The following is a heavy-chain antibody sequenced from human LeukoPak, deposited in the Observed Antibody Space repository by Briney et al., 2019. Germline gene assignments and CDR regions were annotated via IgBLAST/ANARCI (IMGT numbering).Heavy chain of an antibody. CDR2: IRSKAYGGTT. J-gene: IGHJ4*02. D-gene: IGHD2-15*01. CDR1: GFTFGDYA. V-gene: IGHV3-49*04. Sequence: PGGSLRLSCTASGFTFGDYAMSWVRQAPGKGLEWVGFIRSKAYGGTTEYAASVKGRFTISRDDSKSIAYLQMNSLKTEDTAVYYCTRGIGYCSGGSRYYDYWGQGTLVTVSS. CDR3: TRGIGYCSGGSRYYDY.